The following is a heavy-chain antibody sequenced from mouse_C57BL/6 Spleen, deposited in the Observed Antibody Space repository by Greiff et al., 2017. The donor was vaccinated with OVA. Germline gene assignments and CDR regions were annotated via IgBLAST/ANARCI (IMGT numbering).Heavy chain of an antibody. CDR1: GYTFTDYY. J-gene: IGHJ4*01. Sequence: EVQLQQSGPVLVKPGASVKMSCKASGYTFTDYYMNWVKQSHGKSLEWIGVINPYNGGTSYNQKFKGKATLTVDKSSSTAYMELNSLTSEDSAVYYCARRDYYGSSDYAMDYWGQGTSVTVSS. CDR3: ARRDYYGSSDYAMDY. V-gene: IGHV1-19*01. D-gene: IGHD1-1*01. CDR2: INPYNGGT.